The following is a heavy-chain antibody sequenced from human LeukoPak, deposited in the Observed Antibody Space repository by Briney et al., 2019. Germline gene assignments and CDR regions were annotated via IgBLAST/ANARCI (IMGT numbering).Heavy chain of an antibody. CDR1: GFTFSSYG. V-gene: IGHV3-30*18. J-gene: IGHJ4*02. Sequence: GGSLRPSFAASGFTFSSYGMHWVRQAPGKGLEWVAVISYDGSNKYYADSVKGRFTISRDNSKNTLYLQMNSLRAEDTAVYYCAKSLYGSGSYYPVDYWGQGTLVTVSS. CDR3: AKSLYGSGSYYPVDY. CDR2: ISYDGSNK. D-gene: IGHD3-10*01.